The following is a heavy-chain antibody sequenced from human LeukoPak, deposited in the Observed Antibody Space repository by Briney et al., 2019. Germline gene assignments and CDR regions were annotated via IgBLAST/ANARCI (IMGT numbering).Heavy chain of an antibody. Sequence: SETLSLTCTVSGGSISSSSYYWGWIRQPPGKGLEWIGSIYYSGSTYYNPSLKSRVTISVDTSKNQFSLKLSSVTAADTAVYYCARLRRQVYYFDYWGQGTLVTVSS. CDR2: IYYSGST. V-gene: IGHV4-39*01. CDR3: ARLRRQVYYFDY. D-gene: IGHD1-14*01. J-gene: IGHJ4*02. CDR1: GGSISSSSYY.